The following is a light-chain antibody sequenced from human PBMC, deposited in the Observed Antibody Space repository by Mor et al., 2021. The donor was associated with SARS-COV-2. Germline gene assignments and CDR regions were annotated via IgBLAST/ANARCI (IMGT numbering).Light chain of an antibody. Sequence: ATLSLSPGERATLSCRASQSIRTYLAWYQQKPGQAPRLPIYAASKRATGIPARFSGSGSETDFTLTISSLEPEDFAVYYCQQRSNWPPITFGQG. CDR3: QQRSNWPPIT. V-gene: IGKV3-11*01. J-gene: IGKJ5*01. CDR2: AAS. CDR1: QSIRTY.